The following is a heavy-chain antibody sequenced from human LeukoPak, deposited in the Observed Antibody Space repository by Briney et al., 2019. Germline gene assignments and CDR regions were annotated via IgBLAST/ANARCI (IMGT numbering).Heavy chain of an antibody. CDR2: ISGSGGST. CDR3: AKILVGATVFSY. J-gene: IGHJ4*02. Sequence: PGGSLRLSCAASGFTFSSYAVSWVRQAPGKGLEWVSAISGSGGSTYYADSVKGRFTISRDNSKNTLYLQMNSLRAEDTAVYYCAKILVGATVFSYWGQGTLVTVSS. D-gene: IGHD1-26*01. CDR1: GFTFSSYA. V-gene: IGHV3-23*01.